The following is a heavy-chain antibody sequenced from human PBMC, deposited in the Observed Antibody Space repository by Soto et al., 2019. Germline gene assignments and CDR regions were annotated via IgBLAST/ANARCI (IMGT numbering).Heavy chain of an antibody. D-gene: IGHD1-1*01. CDR1: GYAFTTYG. J-gene: IGHJ4*02. Sequence: QVHLVQSGAEVKKPGASVKVSCQGSGYAFTTYGITWVRQAPGQGLEWMGWISAHNGNTNYAQKLQGRVTVTRDTSTSTAYMELRSLRYDDTAVYYCARGRYGDYWGQGEGVTVSS. CDR2: ISAHNGNT. V-gene: IGHV1-18*01. CDR3: ARGRYGDY.